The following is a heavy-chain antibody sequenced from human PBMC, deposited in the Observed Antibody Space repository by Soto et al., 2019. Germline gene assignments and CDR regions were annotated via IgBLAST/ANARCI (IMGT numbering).Heavy chain of an antibody. CDR3: ARGDRYSKDDAFDI. CDR1: GFTFSSYW. CDR2: INSDGSST. V-gene: IGHV3-74*01. Sequence: EVQLVESGGGLVQPGGSLRLSCAASGFTFSSYWMHWVRQAPGKGLVWVSRINSDGSSTNYAGSVKGRFTISRDNAKNSMHLQMNSLRAEDTAVYYCARGDRYSKDDAFDIWGQGTMVTVSS. J-gene: IGHJ3*02. D-gene: IGHD4-4*01.